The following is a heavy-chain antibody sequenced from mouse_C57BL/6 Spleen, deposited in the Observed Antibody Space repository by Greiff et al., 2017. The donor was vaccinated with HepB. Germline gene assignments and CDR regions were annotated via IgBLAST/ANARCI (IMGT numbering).Heavy chain of an antibody. CDR1: GFTFSSYA. CDR2: ISSGGDYI. CDR3: TRDQDGYYPFAY. J-gene: IGHJ3*01. D-gene: IGHD2-3*01. Sequence: EVKLVESGEGLVKPGGSLKLSCAASGFTFSSYAMSWVRQTPEKRLEWVAYISSGGDYIYYADTVKGRFTISRDNARNTLYLQMSSLKSEDTAMYYCTRDQDGYYPFAYWGQGTLVTVSA. V-gene: IGHV5-9-1*02.